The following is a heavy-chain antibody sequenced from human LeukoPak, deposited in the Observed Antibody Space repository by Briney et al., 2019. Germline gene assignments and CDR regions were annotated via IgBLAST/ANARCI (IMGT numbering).Heavy chain of an antibody. Sequence: PGGSLRLSCAASGFTFSKYGMHWVRQAPGKGLEWVALTLLNGNNNYYADSVKGRFTISRDNSKNTLYLQMNSLRPEDTAVYSCARDRLEALAGTRGFDYWGQGILVTVSS. CDR1: GFTFSKYG. D-gene: IGHD6-19*01. J-gene: IGHJ4*02. CDR2: TLLNGNNN. V-gene: IGHV3-30*02. CDR3: ARDRLEALAGTRGFDY.